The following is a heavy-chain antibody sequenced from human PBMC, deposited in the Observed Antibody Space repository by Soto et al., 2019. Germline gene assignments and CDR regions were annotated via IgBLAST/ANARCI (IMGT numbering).Heavy chain of an antibody. CDR2: ITGSGAGS. CDR1: GFTFSSYA. J-gene: IGHJ5*02. D-gene: IGHD6-13*01. V-gene: IGHV3-23*01. CDR3: AKAYSNSWPNDWFDP. Sequence: EVQLLESGGGWLQPGGSLRLSCAASGFTFSSYAMNWVRQAPGKGLEWVSGITGSGAGSYYSDSVKGRFTISRDNSKNTLYLQMNSLRAEDTAVYYCAKAYSNSWPNDWFDPWVQGTLVTVSS.